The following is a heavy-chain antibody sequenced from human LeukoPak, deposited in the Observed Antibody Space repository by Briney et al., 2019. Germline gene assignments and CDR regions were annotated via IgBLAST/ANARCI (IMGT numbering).Heavy chain of an antibody. CDR3: AKGEYDYDSSDWFDP. Sequence: GGSLRLSCAASGFTFSSYGMHWVRQAPGKGLEWVAFIRYDGSNKYYADSVKGRFTISRDNSKNTLYLQMNSLRAEDTAVYYCAKGEYDYDSSDWFDPWGQGTLVTVSS. J-gene: IGHJ5*02. CDR2: IRYDGSNK. V-gene: IGHV3-30*02. CDR1: GFTFSSYG. D-gene: IGHD3-22*01.